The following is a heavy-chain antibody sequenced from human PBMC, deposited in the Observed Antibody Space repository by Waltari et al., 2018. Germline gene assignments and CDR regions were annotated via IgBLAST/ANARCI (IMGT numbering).Heavy chain of an antibody. CDR2: INVDGGYI. CDR3: ARKGGTGYPYGPFYYDH. J-gene: IGHJ4*02. Sequence: EVHLVESGGGLVQPGGSLRLSCAASGFSFGDYWLHWVRQVPGRGLEWVPRINVDGGYISYADSVRGRFTISRDNAESTVYLHLNNLRVDDTAVYFCARKGGTGYPYGPFYYDHWGQGTLVNVSS. CDR1: GFSFGDYW. D-gene: IGHD3-9*01. V-gene: IGHV3-74*01.